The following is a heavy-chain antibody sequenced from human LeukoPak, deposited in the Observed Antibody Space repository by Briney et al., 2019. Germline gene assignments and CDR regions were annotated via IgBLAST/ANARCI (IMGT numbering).Heavy chain of an antibody. CDR2: INHSGST. CDR1: GGSFSGYY. Sequence: SETLSLTCAVYGGSFSGYYWSWIRQPPGKGLEWIGEINHSGSTNYNPSLKSRVTISVDTSKNQFSLKLSSVTAADTAVYYCATPHYDSSGYYNYWGQGTPVTVSS. CDR3: ATPHYDSSGYYNY. V-gene: IGHV4-34*01. D-gene: IGHD3-22*01. J-gene: IGHJ4*02.